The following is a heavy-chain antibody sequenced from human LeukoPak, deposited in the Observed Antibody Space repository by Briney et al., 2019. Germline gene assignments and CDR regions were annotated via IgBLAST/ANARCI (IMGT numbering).Heavy chain of an antibody. CDR1: GFTFSDHY. CDR3: ARHGGVAAGFDY. D-gene: IGHD6-13*01. V-gene: IGHV4-38-2*01. CDR2: IYYSGST. J-gene: IGHJ4*02. Sequence: GSLRLSCAASGFTFSDHYMDWVRQPPGKGLEWIGSIYYSGSTYYNPSLKSRVTISVDTSKNQFSLKLSSVTAADTAVYYCARHGGVAAGFDYWGQGTLVTVSS.